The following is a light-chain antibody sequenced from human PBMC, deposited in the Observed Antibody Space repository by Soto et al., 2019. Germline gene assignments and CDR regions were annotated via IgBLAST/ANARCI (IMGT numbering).Light chain of an antibody. Sequence: SVLTQPASVSGSPGQSITISCTGTSSDVGGYNYVSWYQQHPGKAPKLMIYEVSNRPSGVSNRFSGSKSGNTASLTISGLQAGDEADYYCSSYTSSSTLYVFGTGTKVTVL. CDR2: EVS. CDR1: SSDVGGYNY. CDR3: SSYTSSSTLYV. J-gene: IGLJ1*01. V-gene: IGLV2-14*01.